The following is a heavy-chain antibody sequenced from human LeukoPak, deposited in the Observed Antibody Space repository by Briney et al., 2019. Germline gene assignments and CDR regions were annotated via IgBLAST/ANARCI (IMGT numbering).Heavy chain of an antibody. J-gene: IGHJ5*01. V-gene: IGHV4-59*01. CDR2: INGRGST. D-gene: IGHD2-8*01. Sequence: SETLSLICTVSGASIGDYYWRWIREPPGRGREWIGYINGRGSTNYNPSLTSGVTMSADASKNQFSLKLSSVAAADTAVYYCACINTWFDSWGQGTLVTVSS. CDR1: GASIGDYY. CDR3: ACINTWFDS.